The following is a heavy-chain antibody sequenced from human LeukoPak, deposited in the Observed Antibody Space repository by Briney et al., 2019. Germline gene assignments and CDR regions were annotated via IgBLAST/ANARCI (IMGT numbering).Heavy chain of an antibody. CDR1: GLTVSSSY. D-gene: IGHD2-2*01. CDR2: IYNDGST. CDR3: ARTYCSSTSCPNGYFDY. Sequence: PGGSLRLSCAASGLTVSSSYMSWVRQAPGKGLEWVPIIYNDGSTYYADSMKGRFTISRDNSKNTLYLQVNSLRAEDTAMYYCARTYCSSTSCPNGYFDYWGQGTLVTVSS. V-gene: IGHV3-53*01. J-gene: IGHJ4*02.